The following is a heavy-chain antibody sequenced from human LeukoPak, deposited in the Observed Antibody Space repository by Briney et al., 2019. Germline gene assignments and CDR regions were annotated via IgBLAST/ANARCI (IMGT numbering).Heavy chain of an antibody. Sequence: GGSLRLSCAASAFTFSDYYMSWIRQAPGKGLEWVSYISSRGTSTSYADSVKGRFTISRDNAKNSLYLQINSLRAEDTAVYYCARMRFLEWRFDDWGQGTLVTVSS. J-gene: IGHJ4*02. D-gene: IGHD3-3*01. CDR1: AFTFSDYY. CDR2: ISSRGTST. CDR3: ARMRFLEWRFDD. V-gene: IGHV3-11*01.